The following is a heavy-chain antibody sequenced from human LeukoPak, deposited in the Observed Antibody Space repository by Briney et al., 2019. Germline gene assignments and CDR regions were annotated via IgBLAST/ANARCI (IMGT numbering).Heavy chain of an antibody. Sequence: RASQTLSLTCTASGVSISSGSYYWSWLRQPTGKGLEWIGRIYSNEDNKFNPSLKSRATISLDTSKNKFSLKLSSATAADTAVYYCASRHSKQQPYYYYMDIWGKGTTVTVSS. CDR3: ASRHSKQQPYYYYMDI. J-gene: IGHJ6*03. CDR1: GVSISSGSYY. V-gene: IGHV4-61*02. D-gene: IGHD6-13*01. CDR2: IYSNEDN.